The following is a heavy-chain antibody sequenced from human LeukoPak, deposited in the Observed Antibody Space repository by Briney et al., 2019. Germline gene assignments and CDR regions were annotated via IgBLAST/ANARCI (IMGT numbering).Heavy chain of an antibody. V-gene: IGHV3-30*02. J-gene: IGHJ3*02. D-gene: IGHD4-17*01. CDR3: AKAFTTVTTLYPVDI. CDR1: GFTFSSYG. Sequence: GGSLRLSCAASGFTFSSYGMHWVRQAPGKGLEWVAFIRYDGSNKYYADSVKGRFTISRDNSKNTLYLQMNSLRAEDTAVYYCAKAFTTVTTLYPVDIWGQGTMVTVSS. CDR2: IRYDGSNK.